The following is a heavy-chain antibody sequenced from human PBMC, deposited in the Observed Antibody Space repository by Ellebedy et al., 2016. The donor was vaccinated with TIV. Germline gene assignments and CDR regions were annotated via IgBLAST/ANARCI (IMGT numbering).Heavy chain of an antibody. V-gene: IGHV2-5*02. Sequence: SGPTLVXPTHSLTLTCTFSGFSLTTTGVGVGWFRLPPGKALEWLGIIYWDDDQRYNPSLKTRLTITKDTSKNQVVLTMTNMEPVDTATYYCAHSPVVQHIAMFDPWGQGTLVTVSS. CDR1: GFSLTTTGVG. D-gene: IGHD6-13*01. J-gene: IGHJ5*02. CDR3: AHSPVVQHIAMFDP. CDR2: IYWDDDQ.